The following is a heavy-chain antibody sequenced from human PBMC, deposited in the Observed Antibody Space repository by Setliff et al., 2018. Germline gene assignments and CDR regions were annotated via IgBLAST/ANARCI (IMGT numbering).Heavy chain of an antibody. V-gene: IGHV3-7*01. Sequence: PGGSLRLSCAASGFTFSSYWMSWVRQAPGKGLEWVANIKQDGSEKYYVDSVKGRFTISRDNAKNSLYLQMNSLRAEDTAVYYCVITSPWGWFDPWGQGTLVTVSS. D-gene: IGHD3-22*01. CDR1: GFTFSSYW. CDR3: VITSPWGWFDP. J-gene: IGHJ5*02. CDR2: IKQDGSEK.